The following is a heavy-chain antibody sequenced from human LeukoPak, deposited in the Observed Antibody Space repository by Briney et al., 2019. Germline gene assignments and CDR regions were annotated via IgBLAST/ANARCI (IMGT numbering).Heavy chain of an antibody. CDR3: ARDEPSPDSTDLDY. V-gene: IGHV3-66*01. J-gene: IGHJ4*02. D-gene: IGHD2/OR15-2a*01. Sequence: PGGSLRLSRAASGSTVSSNYMTWVRQAPGKGLEWVSVIYSGGSTYYADSVKGRFTISRDNSKNTLYLQMNSLRAEDTAVYYCARDEPSPDSTDLDYWGQGTLVTVSS. CDR1: GSTVSSNY. CDR2: IYSGGST.